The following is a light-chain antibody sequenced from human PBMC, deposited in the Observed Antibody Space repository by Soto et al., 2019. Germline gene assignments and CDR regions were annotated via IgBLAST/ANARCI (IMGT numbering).Light chain of an antibody. CDR1: QSVSSY. Sequence: EIVLTQSPATLSLSPGERATLSCRASQSVSSYLAWYQQKPGQAPRLLIYDASTRATGIPDRFSGSGSGTDFTLTISRLGPEDFAVYYCQQYGGSPRTFGQGTKVDI. CDR2: DAS. J-gene: IGKJ1*01. CDR3: QQYGGSPRT. V-gene: IGKV3-20*01.